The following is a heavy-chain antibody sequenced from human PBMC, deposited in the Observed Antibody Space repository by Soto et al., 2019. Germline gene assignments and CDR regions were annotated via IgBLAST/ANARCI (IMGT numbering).Heavy chain of an antibody. V-gene: IGHV1-18*01. Sequence: ASVKVSCKGFGYSFMKYGINWVRQAPGQGLEWVGWISPYSGYTHSAQKFHGRLTLTTDTAAGTAYMELRILRSADTALYYCAREASVLIPAAQPSRFDSWGQGTLVTVSS. D-gene: IGHD2-2*01. CDR3: AREASVLIPAAQPSRFDS. J-gene: IGHJ4*02. CDR2: ISPYSGYT. CDR1: GYSFMKYG.